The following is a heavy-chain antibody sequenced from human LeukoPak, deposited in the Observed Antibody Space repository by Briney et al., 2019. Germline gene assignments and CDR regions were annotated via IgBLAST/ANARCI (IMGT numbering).Heavy chain of an antibody. CDR2: IYSGGST. V-gene: IGHV3-53*01. J-gene: IGHJ4*02. D-gene: IGHD2-15*01. CDR3: ARAYRYCSGGSCYSDYFDY. Sequence: GGSLRLSCAASGFTVSSNYMSWVRQAPGKGLEWVSVIYSGGSTYYADSVKGRFTISRDNSKNTLYLQMNSLRAEDTAVYYCARAYRYCSGGSCYSDYFDYWGQGTLVTVSS. CDR1: GFTVSSNY.